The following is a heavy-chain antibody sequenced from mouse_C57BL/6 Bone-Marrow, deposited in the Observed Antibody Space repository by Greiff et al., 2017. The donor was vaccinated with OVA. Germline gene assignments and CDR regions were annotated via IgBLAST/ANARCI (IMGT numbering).Heavy chain of an antibody. CDR3: ARRTGTGYYFDY. CDR1: GFTFSDYG. CDR2: ISSGSSTI. V-gene: IGHV5-17*01. D-gene: IGHD4-1*01. J-gene: IGHJ2*01. Sequence: EVHLVESGGGLVKPGGSLKLSCAASGFTFSDYGMHWVRQAPEKGLEWVAYISSGSSTIYYADTVKGRFTISIDNAKNTLFLQMTSLRSEDTAMDYCARRTGTGYYFDYWGQGTTLTVSS.